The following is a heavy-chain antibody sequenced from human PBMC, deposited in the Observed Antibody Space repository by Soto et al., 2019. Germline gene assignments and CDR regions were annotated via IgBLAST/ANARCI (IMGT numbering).Heavy chain of an antibody. CDR1: GGSISSGDYY. V-gene: IGHV4-30-4*01. CDR2: IYYRGST. Sequence: QVQLQESGPGLVKPSQTLSLTCTVSGGSISSGDYYWSWIRQPPGKGLEWIGYIYYRGSTYYNPSLKSRVTISVDTSKNQFSLKLSSVTAADTAVYYCARDRYNWNYVPRVNYYGMDVWGQGTTVTVSS. D-gene: IGHD1-7*01. J-gene: IGHJ6*02. CDR3: ARDRYNWNYVPRVNYYGMDV.